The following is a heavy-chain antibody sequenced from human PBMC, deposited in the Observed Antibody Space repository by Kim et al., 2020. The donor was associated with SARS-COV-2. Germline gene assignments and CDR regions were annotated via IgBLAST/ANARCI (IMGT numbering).Heavy chain of an antibody. V-gene: IGHV5-51*01. CDR3: ARIGDY. CDR2: PGDSDT. J-gene: IGHJ4*02. Sequence: PGDSDTRYSPSFQGQVNISADKSISTAYLQWSSLKASDTAMYYCARIGDYWGQGTLVTVSS. D-gene: IGHD2-15*01.